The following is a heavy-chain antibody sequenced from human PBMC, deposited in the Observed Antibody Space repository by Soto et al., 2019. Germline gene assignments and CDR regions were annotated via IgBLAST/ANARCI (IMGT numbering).Heavy chain of an antibody. CDR2: IHYSGST. Sequence: PSETLSLTCTVSGASVSSSRYHWSWIRQPPGKRLEWIGHIHYSGSTNYNPSLMSRVTISVDTSKNQFSLRLSSVTAAGTAVYYCSRGNYYGSGGYYSWFDPWGQGTLVTVSS. D-gene: IGHD3-10*01. J-gene: IGHJ5*02. V-gene: IGHV4-61*01. CDR1: GASVSSSRYH. CDR3: SRGNYYGSGGYYSWFDP.